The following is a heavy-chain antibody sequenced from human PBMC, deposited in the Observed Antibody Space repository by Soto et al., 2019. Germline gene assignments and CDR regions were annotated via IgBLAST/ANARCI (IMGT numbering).Heavy chain of an antibody. Sequence: ASVKVSCKASGGTFSSYAITWVRQAPGEGLEWMGGSIPIFGTANYAQKFQGRVTISVDESTSTAYMELSSLRSEDTAVYYCARGRGYSGDDHYYYFDMDVWGQGTTVTVSS. CDR1: GGTFSSYA. D-gene: IGHD5-12*01. V-gene: IGHV1-69*13. CDR2: SIPIFGTA. CDR3: ARGRGYSGDDHYYYFDMDV. J-gene: IGHJ6*02.